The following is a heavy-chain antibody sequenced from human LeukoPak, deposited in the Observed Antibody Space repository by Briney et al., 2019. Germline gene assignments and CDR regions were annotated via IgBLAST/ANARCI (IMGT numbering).Heavy chain of an antibody. CDR3: ATGPSYCGGDCYYYSAY. D-gene: IGHD2-21*01. V-gene: IGHV3-7*01. J-gene: IGHJ4*02. Sequence: GGSLRLSCAASGFTFSNYWMAWVRQAPGKGLEWVANIKEDGSEKYHADSLRGRFTISRDNAKNSLYLQMNSLRAEDTALYYCATGPSYCGGDCYYYSAYWGQGTLVTVSS. CDR2: IKEDGSEK. CDR1: GFTFSNYW.